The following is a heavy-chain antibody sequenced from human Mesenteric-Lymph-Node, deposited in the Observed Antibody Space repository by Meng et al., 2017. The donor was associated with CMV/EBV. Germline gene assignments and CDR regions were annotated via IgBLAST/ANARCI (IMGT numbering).Heavy chain of an antibody. CDR2: INQDGSEK. J-gene: IGHJ4*02. V-gene: IGHV3-7*01. CDR1: GFTFTTCW. D-gene: IGHD6-13*01. CDR3: ARDGPMYSSSWYAD. Sequence: GESLKISCAASGFTFTTCWMSWVRQAPGRGLEWVANINQDGSEKFYVDSVKGRFTISRDNAQNSLYLQMNSLRAEDTAVYYCARDGPMYSSSWYADWGQGILVTVSS.